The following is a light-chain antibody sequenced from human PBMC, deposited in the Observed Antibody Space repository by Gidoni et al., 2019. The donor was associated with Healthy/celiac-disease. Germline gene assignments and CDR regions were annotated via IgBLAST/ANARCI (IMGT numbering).Light chain of an antibody. Sequence: EIVLTQSPATLSLSPGERATLSCRASQSVSSYLAWYQQKPGQAPRLLSYDASNRATGIPARFSGSGSGTDVTLTISSLEPEDFAVYYCQQRSNWPPWTFGQGTKVEIK. V-gene: IGKV3-11*01. CDR3: QQRSNWPPWT. J-gene: IGKJ1*01. CDR2: DAS. CDR1: QSVSSY.